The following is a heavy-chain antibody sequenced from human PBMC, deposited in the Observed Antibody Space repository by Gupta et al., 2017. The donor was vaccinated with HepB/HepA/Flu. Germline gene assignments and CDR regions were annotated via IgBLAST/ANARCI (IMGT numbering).Heavy chain of an antibody. J-gene: IGHJ6*03. D-gene: IGHD5-24*01. CDR3: ARGATMGDYYYYYYMDG. CDR1: GGTFSSSA. Sequence: QVQLVQSGAEVKKPGSSVKVSCKASGGTFSSSAISWVRQAPGQGLEWMGGIIPICGTANYAQKFQSRVTITADESTSTAYMELSSLRSEDTAVYYCARGATMGDYYYYYYMDGWGKGTTVTVSS. CDR2: IIPICGTA. V-gene: IGHV1-69*01.